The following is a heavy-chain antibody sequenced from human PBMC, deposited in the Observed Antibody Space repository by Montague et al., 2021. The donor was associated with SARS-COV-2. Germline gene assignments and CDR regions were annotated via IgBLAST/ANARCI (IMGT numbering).Heavy chain of an antibody. CDR1: GFTFSGHA. J-gene: IGHJ4*02. CDR3: ARNCRSSSCTNWGY. Sequence: SLRLSCAASGFTFSGHAMSWVRQAPGKGLEWVSTITYDSSTTYYADSVKGRFTISRDNSKNTLYLQMNSLRVEDTAVYYCARNCRSSSCTNWGYWGQGTLVTVSS. V-gene: IGHV3-23*01. D-gene: IGHD2-2*01. CDR2: ITYDSSTT.